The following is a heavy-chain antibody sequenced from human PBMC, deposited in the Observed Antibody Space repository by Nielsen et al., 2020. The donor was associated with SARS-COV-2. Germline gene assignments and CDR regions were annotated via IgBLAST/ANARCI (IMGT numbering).Heavy chain of an antibody. CDR1: GFTFTSSA. CDR2: IVVGSGNT. Sequence: SVKVSCKASGFTFTSSAMQWVRQARRQRLEWIGWIVVGSGNTNYAQKFQERVTITRDMSTSTAYMELSSLRSEDTAVYYCAADSYWGVGALSYWGQGTLVTVSS. CDR3: AADSYWGVGALSY. J-gene: IGHJ4*02. D-gene: IGHD1-26*01. V-gene: IGHV1-58*02.